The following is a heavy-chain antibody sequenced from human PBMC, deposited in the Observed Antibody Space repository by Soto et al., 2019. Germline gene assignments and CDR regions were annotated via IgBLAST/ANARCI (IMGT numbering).Heavy chain of an antibody. CDR3: AKDRVVVVAYTNFDY. CDR2: ISGSGGST. CDR1: GYSISSYS. V-gene: IGHV3-23*01. D-gene: IGHD2-15*01. J-gene: IGHJ4*02. Sequence: AGSLSLSCAASGYSISSYSYSCWLQPPREGLEWVSAISGSGGSTYYADSVKGRFTISIDNSKNTLYLILNSLRAEDTAVYYCAKDRVVVVAYTNFDYWGQGALVTVSS.